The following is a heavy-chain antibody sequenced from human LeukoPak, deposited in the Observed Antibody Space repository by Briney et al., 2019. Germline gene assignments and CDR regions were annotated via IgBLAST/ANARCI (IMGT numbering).Heavy chain of an antibody. CDR1: GGSISSYY. CDR3: ARTGMDNPHPFNWFDP. Sequence: SETLSLTCTVSGGSISSYYWSWIRQPPGKGLEWIGYIYYSGSTNYNPSLKSRVTISVDTSKNQFSLKLSSVTAADTAVYYCARTGMDNPHPFNWFDPWGQGTLVTVSS. CDR2: IYYSGST. J-gene: IGHJ5*02. V-gene: IGHV4-59*01. D-gene: IGHD1-1*01.